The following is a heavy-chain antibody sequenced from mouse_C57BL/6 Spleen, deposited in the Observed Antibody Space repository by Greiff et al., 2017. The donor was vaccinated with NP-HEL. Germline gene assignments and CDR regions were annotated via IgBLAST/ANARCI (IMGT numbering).Heavy chain of an antibody. CDR2: IDPSDSYT. J-gene: IGHJ2*01. V-gene: IGHV1-50*01. CDR3: ARFSTTVVGYFDY. Sequence: QVQLQQPGAELVKPGASVKLSCKASGYTFTSYWMPWVNQRPGQGLEWIGEIDPSDSYTNYNQKFKGKATLTVDTSSSTAYMQLSSLTSEDSAVYYCARFSTTVVGYFDYWGQGTTLTVSS. D-gene: IGHD1-1*01. CDR1: GYTFTSYW.